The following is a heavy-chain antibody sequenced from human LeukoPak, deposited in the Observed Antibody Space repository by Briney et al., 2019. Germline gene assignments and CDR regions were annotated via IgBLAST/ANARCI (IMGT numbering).Heavy chain of an antibody. CDR3: ARHVLTGYYPHFHYYYMDV. D-gene: IGHD3-9*01. CDR2: IYYSGST. Sequence: SETLSLTCTVSGGSISSYYWSWIRQPPGKGLEWIGYIYYSGSTNYNPSLKGRVTISVDTSKNQFSLKLSSVTAADTAVYYCARHVLTGYYPHFHYYYMDVWGKGTTVTVSS. J-gene: IGHJ6*03. CDR1: GGSISSYY. V-gene: IGHV4-59*08.